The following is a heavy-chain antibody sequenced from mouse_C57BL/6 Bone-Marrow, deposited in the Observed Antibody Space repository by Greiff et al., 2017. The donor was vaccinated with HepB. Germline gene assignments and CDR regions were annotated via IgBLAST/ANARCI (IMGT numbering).Heavy chain of an antibody. Sequence: DVKLVESGGGLVQPGGSLSLSCAASGFTFTDYYMSWVRQPPGKALEWLGFIRNKANGYTTEYSASVKGRFTISRDNSQSILYLQMNALRAEDSATYDCARYPYYYCSYWYFDDWGTGTTVTVSS. V-gene: IGHV7-3*01. D-gene: IGHD1-1*01. CDR2: IRNKANGYTT. CDR3: ARYPYYYCSYWYFDD. CDR1: GFTFTDYY. J-gene: IGHJ1*03.